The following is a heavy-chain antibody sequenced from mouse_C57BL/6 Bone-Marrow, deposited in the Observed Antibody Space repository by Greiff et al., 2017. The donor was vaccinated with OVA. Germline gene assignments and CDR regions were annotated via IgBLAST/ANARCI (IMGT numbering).Heavy chain of an antibody. V-gene: IGHV1-69*01. CDR1: GYTFTSYW. CDR3: ARDGGPWFAY. D-gene: IGHD1-1*01. J-gene: IGHJ3*01. Sequence: QVQLQQPGAELVMPGASVKLSCKASGYTFTSYWMHWVKQRPGQGLEWIGEIDPSDSYTNYNQKFKGKSTLTVDKSSSTAYMQLSSLTSEDSAVYYCARDGGPWFAYCGQGTLVTVSA. CDR2: IDPSDSYT.